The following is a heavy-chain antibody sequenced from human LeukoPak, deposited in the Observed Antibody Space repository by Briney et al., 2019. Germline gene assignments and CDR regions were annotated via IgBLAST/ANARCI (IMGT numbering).Heavy chain of an antibody. Sequence: SVKVSCKASGGTFSSYTISWVRQAPGQGLEWMGRIIPILGIANYAQKFQGRVTITADKSTSTAYMELSSLRSEDTAVYYCAREEVAARQYNWFDPWGQGTLVTVSS. J-gene: IGHJ5*02. CDR3: AREEVAARQYNWFDP. D-gene: IGHD6-6*01. CDR2: IIPILGIA. CDR1: GGTFSSYT. V-gene: IGHV1-69*04.